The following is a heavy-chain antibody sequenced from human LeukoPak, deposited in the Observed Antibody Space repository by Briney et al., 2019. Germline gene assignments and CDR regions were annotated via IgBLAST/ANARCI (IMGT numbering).Heavy chain of an antibody. CDR2: ISSSSSYI. D-gene: IGHD3-22*01. V-gene: IGHV3-21*01. CDR3: ARDLGQYYDTSDNWFDP. CDR1: GFTFSSYS. Sequence: GGSLRLSCAASGFTFSSYSMNWVRQAPGKGLEWVSSISSSSSYIYYADSVKGRFTISRDNSKNTLNLQMNSLRAEDTAVYYCARDLGQYYDTSDNWFDPWGQGTLVTVSS. J-gene: IGHJ5*02.